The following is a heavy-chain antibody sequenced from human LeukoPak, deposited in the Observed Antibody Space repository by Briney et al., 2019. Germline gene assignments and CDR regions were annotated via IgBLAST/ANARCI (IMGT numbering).Heavy chain of an antibody. CDR3: AKGYSSRFDY. J-gene: IGHJ4*02. CDR1: GLTFSSYA. CDR2: ISVSGGST. V-gene: IGHV3-23*01. D-gene: IGHD6-13*01. Sequence: SGGSLRLSCSASGLTFSSYAMSWVRQAPGKGLEWVSGISVSGGSTYYADSVKGRFTISRDNSKNTLYLQMNSLRAEDTALYYCAKGYSSRFDYWGQGTLVTVSS.